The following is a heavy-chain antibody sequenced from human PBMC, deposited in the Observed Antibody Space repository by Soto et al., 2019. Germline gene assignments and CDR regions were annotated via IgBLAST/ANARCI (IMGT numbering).Heavy chain of an antibody. J-gene: IGHJ4*02. Sequence: SETLSLTCSVSGGSIPRSSGYYWVWVRQPPGKGLEYIGSIYYSGSAYYNPSLKSRVTISVDTSKNQFSLKLSSVTAADTAVYYCANSYGDYVSYWGQGTPVTVSS. CDR3: ANSYGDYVSY. CDR1: GGSIPRSSGYY. CDR2: IYYSGSA. V-gene: IGHV4-39*01. D-gene: IGHD4-17*01.